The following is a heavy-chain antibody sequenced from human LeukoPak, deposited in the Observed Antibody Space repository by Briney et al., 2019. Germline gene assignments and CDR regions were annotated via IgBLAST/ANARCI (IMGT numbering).Heavy chain of an antibody. CDR1: GGSISSGTYY. J-gene: IGHJ3*02. CDR3: ASGISFDAFDI. V-gene: IGHV4-61*02. D-gene: IGHD1-1*01. Sequence: SETLSLTCTVSGGSISSGTYYWSWIRQPAGKGLEWIGRIYTSGSTNYNPSLKSRVTISVDTSKNQFSLKLSSVTAADTAVYYCASGISFDAFDIWGQGTMVTVSS. CDR2: IYTSGST.